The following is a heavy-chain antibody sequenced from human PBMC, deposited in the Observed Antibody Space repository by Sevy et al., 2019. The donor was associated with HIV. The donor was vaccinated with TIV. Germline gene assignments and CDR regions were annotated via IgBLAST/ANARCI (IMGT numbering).Heavy chain of an antibody. D-gene: IGHD3-10*01. CDR3: AKDEVGVRGVMGKPHYYYYYYMDV. Sequence: GGSLRLSCAASGFTFSSYGMHWVRQAPGKGLEWVAVIWYDGSNKYYADSVKGRFTISRDNSKNTLYLQMNSLRAEDTAVYYCAKDEVGVRGVMGKPHYYYYYYMDVWGKGTTVTVSS. J-gene: IGHJ6*03. CDR1: GFTFSSYG. V-gene: IGHV3-33*06. CDR2: IWYDGSNK.